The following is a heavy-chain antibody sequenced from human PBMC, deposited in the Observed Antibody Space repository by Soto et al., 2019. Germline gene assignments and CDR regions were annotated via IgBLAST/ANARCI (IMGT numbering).Heavy chain of an antibody. CDR2: IYWNDDK. V-gene: IGHV2-5*01. CDR3: AHRRPIPYYYDSSGYPSGYFDY. CDR1: GFSLSTSGVG. J-gene: IGHJ4*02. D-gene: IGHD3-22*01. Sequence: SGPTLVNPTQTLTLTCTFSGFSLSTSGVGVGWIRQPPGKALEWLALIYWNDDKRYSPSLKSRLTITKDTSKNQVVLTMTNMDPVDTATYYCAHRRPIPYYYDSSGYPSGYFDYWGQGTLVTVSS.